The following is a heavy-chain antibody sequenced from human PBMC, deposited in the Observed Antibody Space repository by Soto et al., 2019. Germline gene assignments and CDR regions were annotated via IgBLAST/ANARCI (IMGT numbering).Heavy chain of an antibody. CDR3: AIDIVVVESARDDHYGMDV. V-gene: IGHV1-69*08. Sequence: QVQLVQSGAEVKKPGSSVKVSCRASGGTFSSYSINWVRQAPGQGLEWLGKIIPILGVANYAQKCQGRVTITAGKSTSTVYMELSSLRSEDTAVYYCAIDIVVVESARDDHYGMDVWGQGTTVTVSS. D-gene: IGHD2-2*01. CDR2: IIPILGVA. CDR1: GGTFSSYS. J-gene: IGHJ6*02.